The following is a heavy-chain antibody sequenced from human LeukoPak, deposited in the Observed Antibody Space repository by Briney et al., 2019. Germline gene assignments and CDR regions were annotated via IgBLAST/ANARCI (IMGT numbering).Heavy chain of an antibody. D-gene: IGHD3-16*02. CDR2: ISAYNGNT. Sequence: ASVKVSCKASGYTFTGYYMHWVRQAPGQGLEWMGWISAYNGNTNYAQKLQGRVTMTTDTSTSTAYMELRSLRSDDTAVYYCARGRYRSDLDYWGQGTLVTVSS. CDR3: ARGRYRSDLDY. V-gene: IGHV1-18*04. CDR1: GYTFTGYY. J-gene: IGHJ4*02.